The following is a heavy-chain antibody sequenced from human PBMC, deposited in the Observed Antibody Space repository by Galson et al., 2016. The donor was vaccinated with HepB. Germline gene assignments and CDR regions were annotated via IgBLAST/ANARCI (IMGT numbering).Heavy chain of an antibody. Sequence: SVKVSCKASGYTFTKYGITWVRQAPGQGLEWMGWISAYNGNTNSAQRFQGRLTMTRDTSTTTVYMELSSLRSEDTALYYCARGSPRSNYGSGSYQYWGQGTLVTVSS. J-gene: IGHJ4*02. CDR1: GYTFTKYG. CDR3: ARGSPRSNYGSGSYQY. D-gene: IGHD3-10*01. V-gene: IGHV1-18*01. CDR2: ISAYNGNT.